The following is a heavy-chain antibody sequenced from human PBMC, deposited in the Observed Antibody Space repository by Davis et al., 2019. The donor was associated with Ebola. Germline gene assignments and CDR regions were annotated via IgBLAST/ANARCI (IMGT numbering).Heavy chain of an antibody. CDR3: ARELWYYGSGSYALGAFDI. J-gene: IGHJ3*02. D-gene: IGHD3-10*01. CDR2: IYYSGST. CDR1: GGSISSYY. V-gene: IGHV4-59*01. Sequence: LRLSCTVSGGSISSYYWSWIRQPPGKGLEWIGYIYYSGSTNYNPSLKSRVTISVDTSKNQFSLKLSSVTAADTAVYYCARELWYYGSGSYALGAFDIWGQGTMVTVSS.